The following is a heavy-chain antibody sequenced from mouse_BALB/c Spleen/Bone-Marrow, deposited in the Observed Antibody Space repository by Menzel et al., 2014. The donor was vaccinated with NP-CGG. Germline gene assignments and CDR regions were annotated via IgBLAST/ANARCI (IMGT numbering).Heavy chain of an antibody. CDR3: ARYYYGCYFGY. CDR1: GFNIKDSY. D-gene: IGHD1-2*01. J-gene: IGHJ2*01. Sequence: VQLQQSGAALVKPGASVKLSCTASGFNIKDSYMHWVKQRPEQGLEWIGRIDPANGNTKYDPKFQGKATITADTSSNTYYLQLSNMPSEDTAVYYCARYYYGCYFGYWGPGTTLTVSS. CDR2: IDPANGNT. V-gene: IGHV14-3*02.